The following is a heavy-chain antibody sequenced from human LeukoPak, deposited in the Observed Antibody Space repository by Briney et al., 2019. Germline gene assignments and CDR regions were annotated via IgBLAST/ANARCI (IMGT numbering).Heavy chain of an antibody. V-gene: IGHV1-2*02. CDR3: ARERPPIVVVPAAISGGSYYYYGMDV. CDR1: GYTFTGYY. CDR2: INPNSGGT. J-gene: IGHJ6*02. D-gene: IGHD2-2*02. Sequence: ASVKVSCKASGYTFTGYYMHWVRQAPGRGLEWMGWINPNSGGTNYAQKFQGRVTMTRDTSISTAYMELSRLRSDDTAVYYCARERPPIVVVPAAISGGSYYYYGMDVWGQGTTVTVSS.